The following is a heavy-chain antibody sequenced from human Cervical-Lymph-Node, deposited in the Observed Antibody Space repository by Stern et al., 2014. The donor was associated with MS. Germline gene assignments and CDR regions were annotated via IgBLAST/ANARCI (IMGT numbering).Heavy chain of an antibody. J-gene: IGHJ3*02. CDR3: ARGVMVAATYAYDI. Sequence: EVQLLESGGGLVQPGGSLRLSCAASGFTFSTYWMHLVRQAPGKGLVWVSRINSDESSTTYADSVKGRFSISRDNDKNTLYLQMNSLRAEDTAVYYCARGVMVAATYAYDIWGQGTMVTISS. CDR2: INSDESST. CDR1: GFTFSTYW. V-gene: IGHV3-74*02. D-gene: IGHD2-15*01.